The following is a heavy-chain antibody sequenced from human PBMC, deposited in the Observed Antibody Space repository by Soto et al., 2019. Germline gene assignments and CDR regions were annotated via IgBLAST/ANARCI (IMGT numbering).Heavy chain of an antibody. J-gene: IGHJ6*02. V-gene: IGHV1-69*12. CDR3: ARHPGRPYYYYGMDV. Sequence: QVQLVQSGAEVKKPGSSVKVSCKASGGTFSTYAISWVRQAPGQGLEWMGGIIRIFGTADYAQKFQGRVTITADESTSTAYMELSSLRSQDTAVYYCARHPGRPYYYYGMDVWGQGTTVTVSS. CDR1: GGTFSTYA. D-gene: IGHD2-15*01. CDR2: IIRIFGTA.